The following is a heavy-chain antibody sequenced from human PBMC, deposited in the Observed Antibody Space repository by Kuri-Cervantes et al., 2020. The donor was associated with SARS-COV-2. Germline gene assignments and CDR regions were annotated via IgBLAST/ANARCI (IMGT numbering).Heavy chain of an antibody. D-gene: IGHD3-3*01. Sequence: SVKVSCKASGFTFTSSAVQWVRQARGQRLEWIGWIVVGSGNTNYAQKFQERVTITRDMSTSTAYMELSSLRSEDTAVYYCAADSGDPPNFGVVIKFVNYYGMDVWGQGTTVTVSS. CDR2: IVVGSGNT. CDR3: AADSGDPPNFGVVIKFVNYYGMDV. V-gene: IGHV1-58*01. J-gene: IGHJ6*02. CDR1: GFTFTSSA.